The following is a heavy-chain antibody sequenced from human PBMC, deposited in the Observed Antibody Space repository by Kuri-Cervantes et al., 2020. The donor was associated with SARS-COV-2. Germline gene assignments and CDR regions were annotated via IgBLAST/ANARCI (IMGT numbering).Heavy chain of an antibody. CDR1: GGTFSSYA. D-gene: IGHD6-13*01. V-gene: IGHV1-69*05. CDR3: AKDRGYSSSWYTFVGSDY. Sequence: SVKVSCKASGGTFSSYAISWVRQAPGQGLEWMGGIIPIFGTANYAQKFQGRVTITTDESTSTAYMELSSLRSEDTAVYYCAKDRGYSSSWYTFVGSDYWGQGTLVTVSS. J-gene: IGHJ4*02. CDR2: IIPIFGTA.